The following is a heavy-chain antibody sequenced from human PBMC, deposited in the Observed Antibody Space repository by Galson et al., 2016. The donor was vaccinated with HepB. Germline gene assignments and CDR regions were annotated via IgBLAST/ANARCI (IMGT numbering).Heavy chain of an antibody. CDR2: ITNSGGAT. CDR1: GFSFSTSG. V-gene: IGHV3-23*01. Sequence: SLRLSCAASGFSFSTSGMSWVRQTPGRGLEWVSGITNSGGATHYADSVKGRFTISRDNSKNTLYSYMNSLRAGDTAVYYCGKHGGFDYWGQGALVTVSS. CDR3: GKHGGFDY. J-gene: IGHJ4*02. D-gene: IGHD3-16*01.